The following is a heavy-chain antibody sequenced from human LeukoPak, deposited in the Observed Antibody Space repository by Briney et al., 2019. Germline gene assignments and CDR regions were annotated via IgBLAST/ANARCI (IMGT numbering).Heavy chain of an antibody. CDR2: LSGSGITT. J-gene: IGHJ4*01. V-gene: IGHV3-23*01. Sequence: GGSLRLSCAASGFTFSNSAMSWVRQATGKGLEWVATLSGSGITTYSADSVKGRFTISRENSKNTLYLQMNSLRAEDTAVYYCAKGIYSSGWSYFDYWGHGTLVTVSS. CDR3: AKGIYSSGWSYFDY. CDR1: GFTFSNSA. D-gene: IGHD6-19*01.